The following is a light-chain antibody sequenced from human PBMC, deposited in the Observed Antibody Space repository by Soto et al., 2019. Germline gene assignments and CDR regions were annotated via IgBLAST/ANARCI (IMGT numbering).Light chain of an antibody. CDR1: QSVSSN. CDR3: QHYNNWPIT. J-gene: IGKJ5*01. V-gene: IGKV3-15*01. CDR2: GAS. Sequence: EIVMTQSPATLSVSPGERATLSCRASQSVSSNLAWYQQKPGQAPRLLIYGASTRATGIPARFSGSGSGKEFTFTISSLQSEDFAVYYCQHYNNWPITCGQGTRLEIK.